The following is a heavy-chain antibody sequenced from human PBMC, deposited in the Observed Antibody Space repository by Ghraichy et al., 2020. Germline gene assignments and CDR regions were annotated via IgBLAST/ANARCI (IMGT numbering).Heavy chain of an antibody. CDR1: GGSLRNYY. J-gene: IGHJ3*01. CDR3: ARDGLQSSGVVAADVFDL. Sequence: SQTLSLTCTVSGGSLRNYYWSWIRQPPGKGLEWIGYIYYSGSTNYNPSLKSRVTLTVDTSKNQFSVRLTSVTVADAAVYYCARDGLQSSGVVAADVFDLWGQGTMVTVSS. V-gene: IGHV4-59*01. D-gene: IGHD2-15*01. CDR2: IYYSGST.